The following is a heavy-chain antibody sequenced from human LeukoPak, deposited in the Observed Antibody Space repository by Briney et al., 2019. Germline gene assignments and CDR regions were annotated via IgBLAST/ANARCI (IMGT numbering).Heavy chain of an antibody. D-gene: IGHD5-12*01. V-gene: IGHV3-64*01. J-gene: IGHJ4*02. CDR2: ISSNGGST. Sequence: SGGSLRLSCAASGFTFSSYAMHWVRQAPGKGLEYVSAISSNGGSTYYANSVKGRFTISRDNSKNTLYLQMNSLRVDDTAVYYCARLDSGYNAYAPFDHWGQGTLVTVSS. CDR1: GFTFSSYA. CDR3: ARLDSGYNAYAPFDH.